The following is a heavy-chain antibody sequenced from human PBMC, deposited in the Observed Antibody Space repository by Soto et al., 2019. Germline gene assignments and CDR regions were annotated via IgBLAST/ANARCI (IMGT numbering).Heavy chain of an antibody. D-gene: IGHD5-18*01. CDR1: GFIFSASD. V-gene: IGHV3-73*01. CDR3: AKGGTPMNPFDP. CDR2: IRTKVNSYAT. J-gene: IGHJ5*02. Sequence: PGGSLRLSCAASGFIFSASDMHWVRQASGKGLEWVGRIRTKVNSYATAYGASVKGRFTISRDDSKNTAYLQMNSLKAEDTAVYYCAKGGTPMNPFDPWGQGTLVTVSS.